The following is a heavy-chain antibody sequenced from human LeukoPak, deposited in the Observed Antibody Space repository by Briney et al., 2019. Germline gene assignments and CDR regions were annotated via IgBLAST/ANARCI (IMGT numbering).Heavy chain of an antibody. CDR3: ARRTSGGGLFDY. CDR2: IYYSDNT. J-gene: IGHJ4*02. Sequence: SETLSLTCNVSGGSIRSSSYYWGWIRQPPGKGLEWFGSIYYSDNTYYNPSLKSRVTISVDTSKNQFSLRLSSVTAADTAVYYCARRTSGGGLFDYWGQGTLVTVSS. V-gene: IGHV4-39*01. CDR1: GGSIRSSSYY. D-gene: IGHD3-10*01.